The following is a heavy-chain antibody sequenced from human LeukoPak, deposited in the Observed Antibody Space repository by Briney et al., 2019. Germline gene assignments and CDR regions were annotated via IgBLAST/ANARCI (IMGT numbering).Heavy chain of an antibody. Sequence: SVKVSCKASGYTLTGYYVHWVRQAPGQGLEWMGRIIPILGIANYAQKFQGRVTITADKSTSTAYMELSSLRSEDTAVYYCAREGEVVPAAEYYFDYWGQGTLVTVSS. CDR1: GYTLTGYY. J-gene: IGHJ4*02. CDR2: IIPILGIA. D-gene: IGHD2-2*01. CDR3: AREGEVVPAAEYYFDY. V-gene: IGHV1-69*04.